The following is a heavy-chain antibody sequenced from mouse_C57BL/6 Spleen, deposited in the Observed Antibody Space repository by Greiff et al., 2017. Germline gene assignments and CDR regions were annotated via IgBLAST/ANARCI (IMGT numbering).Heavy chain of an antibody. CDR3: ARDPIGYDYDGFAY. CDR1: GYSITSGYY. V-gene: IGHV3-6*01. D-gene: IGHD2-4*01. CDR2: ISYDGSN. Sequence: EVHLVESGPGLVKPSQSLSLTCSVTGYSITSGYYWNWIRQFPGNKLEWMGYISYDGSNNYNPSLKNRISITRDTSKNQFFLKLNTVTTEDTATYYCARDPIGYDYDGFAYWGQGTLVTVSA. J-gene: IGHJ3*01.